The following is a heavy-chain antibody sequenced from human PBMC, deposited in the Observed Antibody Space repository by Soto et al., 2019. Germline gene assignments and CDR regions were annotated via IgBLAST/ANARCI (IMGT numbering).Heavy chain of an antibody. Sequence: EVQLVETGGGLVQPGRSLRLSCVASGFTFGAYGMHWVRQAPGRGPEWVSGVTWNSGNIAYAETVKGRFTISRDNAKNYLYLQMNSLRAADTALYYCVKDGLTSLFVLVYGGWNMWGDGTMVIVSS. V-gene: IGHV3-9*01. CDR1: GFTFGAYG. J-gene: IGHJ3*02. CDR3: VKDGLTSLFVLVYGGWNM. D-gene: IGHD3-3*01. CDR2: VTWNSGNI.